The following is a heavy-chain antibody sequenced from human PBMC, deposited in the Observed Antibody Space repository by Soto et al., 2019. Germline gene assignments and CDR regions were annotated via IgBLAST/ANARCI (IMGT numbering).Heavy chain of an antibody. Sequence: GGSLRLSCAASGFTFSSYWMHWVRQAPGKGLVWVSRINSDGSSTSYADSVKGRFTISRDNAKNTLYLQMNSLRAEDTAVYYCASASLSIRDAFDIWGQGTMVTVSS. CDR2: INSDGSST. V-gene: IGHV3-74*01. D-gene: IGHD2-21*01. CDR1: GFTFSSYW. CDR3: ASASLSIRDAFDI. J-gene: IGHJ3*02.